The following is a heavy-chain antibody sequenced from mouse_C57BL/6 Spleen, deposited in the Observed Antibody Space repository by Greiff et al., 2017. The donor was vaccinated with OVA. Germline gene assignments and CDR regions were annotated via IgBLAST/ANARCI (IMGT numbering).Heavy chain of an antibody. CDR3: ARRDYGSSYGDYFDY. CDR2: INPSTGGT. D-gene: IGHD1-1*01. CDR1: GYSFTGYY. V-gene: IGHV1-43*01. Sequence: EVKVEESGPELVKPGASVKISCKASGYSFTGYYMHWVKQSSEKSLEWIGEINPSTGGTSYNQKFKGKATLTVDKSSSTAYMQLKSLTSEDSAVYYCARRDYGSSYGDYFDYWGQGTTLTVSS. J-gene: IGHJ2*01.